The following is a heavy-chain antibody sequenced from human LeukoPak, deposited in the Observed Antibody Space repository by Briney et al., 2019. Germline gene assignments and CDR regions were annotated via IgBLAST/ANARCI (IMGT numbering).Heavy chain of an antibody. CDR1: GGTFSSYA. CDR3: ARSLGFMYYDFWRFDY. Sequence: GASVKVSCKASGGTFSSYAIGWVRQAPGQGLEWMGGIIPIFGTANYAQKFQGRVTITADESTSTAYMELSSLRSEDTAVYYCARSLGFMYYDFWRFDYWGQGTLVTVSS. V-gene: IGHV1-69*13. J-gene: IGHJ4*02. CDR2: IIPIFGTA. D-gene: IGHD3-3*01.